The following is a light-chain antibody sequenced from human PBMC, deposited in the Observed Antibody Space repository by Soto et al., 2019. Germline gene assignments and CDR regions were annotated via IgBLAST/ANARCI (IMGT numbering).Light chain of an antibody. V-gene: IGKV1-5*03. J-gene: IGKJ4*02. Sequence: DIQMTQSPSTLSASVGDRVTITCRSSQSINNLLAWYQQKPGKAPKLLIYKASNLESGVPSRFSGNGSGTEFTLTISSLQPDDFATDYCQQYTSYSPFGGGTKVEIK. CDR3: QQYTSYSP. CDR1: QSINNL. CDR2: KAS.